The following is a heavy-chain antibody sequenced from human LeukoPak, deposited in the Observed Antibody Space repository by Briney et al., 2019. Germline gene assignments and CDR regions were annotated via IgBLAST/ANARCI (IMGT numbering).Heavy chain of an antibody. CDR1: GYTFTGYY. Sequence: ASVTVSCKASGYTFTGYYMRWVRQAPGQGLEWMGWINPNSGGTNYAQKFQGRVTMTRDTSISTAYMELSRLRSDDTAVYYCAPSLEAAAGDYYYYYGMDVWGQGTTVTVSS. D-gene: IGHD6-13*01. J-gene: IGHJ6*02. V-gene: IGHV1-2*02. CDR3: APSLEAAAGDYYYYYGMDV. CDR2: INPNSGGT.